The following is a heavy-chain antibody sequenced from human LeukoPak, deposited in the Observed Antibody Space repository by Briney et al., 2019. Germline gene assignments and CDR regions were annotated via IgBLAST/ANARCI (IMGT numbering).Heavy chain of an antibody. CDR3: AKDGVAGKIMYYFDY. V-gene: IGHV3-23*01. CDR1: GFTFSSYG. D-gene: IGHD6-19*01. J-gene: IGHJ4*02. Sequence: PGETLRLSCAASGFTFSSYGMSWVRQAPGKGLGWVSTISGSGDSTYYADSVKGRFTISRDNSKNTLYLQMSSLRAEDTAVYYCAKDGVAGKIMYYFDYWGQGTLVTVSS. CDR2: ISGSGDST.